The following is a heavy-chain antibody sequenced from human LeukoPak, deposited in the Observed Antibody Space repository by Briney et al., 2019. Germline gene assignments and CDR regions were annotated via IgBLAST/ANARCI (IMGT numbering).Heavy chain of an antibody. V-gene: IGHV4-30-2*01. Sequence: SQTLSLTCTVSGGSISSGGYYWSWIRQPPGKGLEWIGYIYHSGSTYYNPSLKSRVTISVDRSKNQFSLKLSSVTAADTAVYYCARDTTYCGGDCSPGYFDYWGQGTLVTVSS. CDR2: IYHSGST. J-gene: IGHJ4*02. D-gene: IGHD2-21*01. CDR1: GGSISSGGYY. CDR3: ARDTTYCGGDCSPGYFDY.